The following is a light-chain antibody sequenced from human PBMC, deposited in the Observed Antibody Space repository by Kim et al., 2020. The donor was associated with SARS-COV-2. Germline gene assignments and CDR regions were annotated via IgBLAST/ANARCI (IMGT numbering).Light chain of an antibody. J-gene: IGKJ1*01. CDR2: GAS. CDR3: QQYDSSSRWT. V-gene: IGKV3-20*01. CDR1: QSVSGTY. Sequence: PGERATLSCMASQSVSGTYVAWYQQKPGQAPRLLIYGASSRATGIPDRFSGSGSGTDFTLTINRLEPEDFAVYYCQQYDSSSRWTFGQGTKVEIK.